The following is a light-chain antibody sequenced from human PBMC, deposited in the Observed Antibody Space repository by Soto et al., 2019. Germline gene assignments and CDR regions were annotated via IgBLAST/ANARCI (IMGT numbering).Light chain of an antibody. J-gene: IGKJ4*01. CDR2: GAS. Sequence: EIVLTQSPDTLSLSPGERATLSCRASQSVSSSYLAWYQQKPGQAPRLLIYGASSRATGIPDRFSGSGSGTDFTLTISRLEPEDFAVYYCQQYGSSPRITFGGGTKVDNK. CDR3: QQYGSSPRIT. CDR1: QSVSSSY. V-gene: IGKV3-20*01.